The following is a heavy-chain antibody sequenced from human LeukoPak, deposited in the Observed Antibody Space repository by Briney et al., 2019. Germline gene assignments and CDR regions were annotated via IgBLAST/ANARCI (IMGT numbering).Heavy chain of an antibody. CDR3: ARGHIYFDY. D-gene: IGHD2-21*01. J-gene: IGHJ4*02. V-gene: IGHV1-2*02. CDR1: GYSFTDYY. CDR2: IYPNSGGT. Sequence: ASVKVSCKASGYSFTDYYICWVRQAPGQGLECMGWIYPNSGGTNYAQKFQGRVTMTRDTSISTVYMELYRLTSDDTALYYCARGHIYFDYWGQGTLITVSS.